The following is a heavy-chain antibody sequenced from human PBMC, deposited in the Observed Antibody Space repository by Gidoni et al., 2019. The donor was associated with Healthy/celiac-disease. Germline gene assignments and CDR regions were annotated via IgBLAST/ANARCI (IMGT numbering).Heavy chain of an antibody. J-gene: IGHJ6*02. CDR3: ARAGRLYYYGMDV. D-gene: IGHD6-25*01. V-gene: IGHV4-31*03. Sequence: QVQLQESGPGLVKPSQTLSLTCTVSGGSISSGGYYWCWIRQHPGKGLEWIGYIYYSGSTYYNPSLKSRVTISVDTSKNQFSLKLSSVTAADTAVYYCARAGRLYYYGMDVWGQGTTVTVSS. CDR2: IYYSGST. CDR1: GGSISSGGYY.